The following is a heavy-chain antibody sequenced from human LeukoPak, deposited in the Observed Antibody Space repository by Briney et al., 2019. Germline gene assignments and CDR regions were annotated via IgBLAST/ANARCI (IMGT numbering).Heavy chain of an antibody. D-gene: IGHD1-26*01. CDR2: ISWNSGTI. Sequence: GGSLRLSCTASGFTFNKYDMHWVRQAPGKGLEWVSGISWNSGTIGYADSVKGRFTISRDNAKNSLYLQMNSLRPEDMALYYCAKGNSGSYSQDWFDPWGQGTLVTVSS. CDR1: GFTFNKYD. V-gene: IGHV3-9*03. CDR3: AKGNSGSYSQDWFDP. J-gene: IGHJ5*02.